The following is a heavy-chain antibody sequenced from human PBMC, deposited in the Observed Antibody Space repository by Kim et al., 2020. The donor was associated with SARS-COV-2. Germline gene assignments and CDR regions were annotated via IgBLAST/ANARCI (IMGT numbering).Heavy chain of an antibody. J-gene: IGHJ6*02. Sequence: ASVKVSCKASGYTFTGYYMHWVRQAPGQGLEWMGRINPNSGGTNYAQKFQGRVTMTRDTSISTAYMELSRLGSDDTVVYYCARGSVVRGVIMSYYYYGMDVWGQGTTVTVSS. CDR1: GYTFTGYY. D-gene: IGHD3-10*01. CDR3: ARGSVVRGVIMSYYYYGMDV. V-gene: IGHV1-2*05. CDR2: INPNSGGT.